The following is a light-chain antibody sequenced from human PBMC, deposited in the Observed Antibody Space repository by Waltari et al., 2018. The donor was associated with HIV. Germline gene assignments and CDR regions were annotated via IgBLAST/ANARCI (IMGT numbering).Light chain of an antibody. V-gene: IGKV3-15*01. CDR1: QSVGSN. Sequence: IVMTQSPATLSVSPGERATLSCRASQSVGSNLACYQQKPGQAPRLPIYGASTRPTGIPARFSGSGSGTEFTLTISSLQSEDFAVYYCQQYNKWPPWTFGQGTKVEIK. CDR3: QQYNKWPPWT. CDR2: GAS. J-gene: IGKJ1*01.